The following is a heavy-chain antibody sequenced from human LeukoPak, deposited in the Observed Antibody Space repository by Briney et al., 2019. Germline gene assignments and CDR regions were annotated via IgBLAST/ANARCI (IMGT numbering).Heavy chain of an antibody. D-gene: IGHD3-10*01. V-gene: IGHV3-48*03. Sequence: HPGGSLRLSCAASGFTFSSYEMNWVRQAPGKGLEWVSYIRSTGSSIAYADSVKGRFAISRDNAKNSLYLQMNGLRVEDTAVYYCARDRGSGSLFDYWGQGTLVTVSS. CDR2: IRSTGSSI. J-gene: IGHJ4*02. CDR3: ARDRGSGSLFDY. CDR1: GFTFSSYE.